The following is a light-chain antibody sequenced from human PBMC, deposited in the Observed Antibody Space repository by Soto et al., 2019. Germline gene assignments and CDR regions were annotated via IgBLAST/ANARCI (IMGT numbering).Light chain of an antibody. CDR1: QSISVW. Sequence: DIQMTQSPSTLSASVGDRVTITCRASQSISVWLAWYQQKPGKAHNLLIYQASRLESGVQSRFSGSGSGTEFTLTIRSLQPDDFATYYCKQYNSYSQTFGQGTKVDIK. CDR3: KQYNSYSQT. V-gene: IGKV1-5*03. CDR2: QAS. J-gene: IGKJ1*01.